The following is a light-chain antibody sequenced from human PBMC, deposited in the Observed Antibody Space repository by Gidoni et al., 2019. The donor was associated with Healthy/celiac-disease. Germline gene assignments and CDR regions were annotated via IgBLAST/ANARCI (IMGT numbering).Light chain of an antibody. J-gene: IGLJ3*02. CDR2: DVS. CDR3: SSYTSSSTPWV. V-gene: IGLV2-14*01. CDR1: ISDVGGDNY. Sequence: QSALTPPASVSGSPGQAITISCTGTISDVGGDNYVSWYQQNPGKAPKLMIYDVSNRPTGVSNRSSGSTSGNTASLTISGLQAEDESEYYCSSYTSSSTPWVVGGGTKLSV.